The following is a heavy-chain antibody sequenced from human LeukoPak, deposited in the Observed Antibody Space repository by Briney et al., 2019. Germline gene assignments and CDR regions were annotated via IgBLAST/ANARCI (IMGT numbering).Heavy chain of an antibody. CDR2: IYYTGNT. V-gene: IGHV4-39*07. D-gene: IGHD6-6*01. CDR1: GVSISSSNSY. Sequence: KTSETLSLTCTVSGVSISSSNSYWGWIRQPPGKGLEWIGSIYYTGNTYYNPSLKSRVTISVDTSKNQFSLKLSSVTAADTAVYYCASTREAARPDYWGQGTLVTVSS. J-gene: IGHJ4*02. CDR3: ASTREAARPDY.